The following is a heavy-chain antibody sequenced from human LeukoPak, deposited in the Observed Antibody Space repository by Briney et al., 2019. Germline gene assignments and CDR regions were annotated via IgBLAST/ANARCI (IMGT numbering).Heavy chain of an antibody. CDR3: ARAYRPTPLYSWFDP. CDR1: GGSISSGDYY. J-gene: IGHJ5*02. Sequence: SETLSLTCTVSGGSISSGDYYWSWIRQPPGKGLEWIGYIYYSGSTYYNPSLKSRVTISVDTSKNQFSLKLSSVTAADTAVYYCARAYRPTPLYSWFDPWGQGTLVTVSS. D-gene: IGHD3-16*01. V-gene: IGHV4-30-4*01. CDR2: IYYSGST.